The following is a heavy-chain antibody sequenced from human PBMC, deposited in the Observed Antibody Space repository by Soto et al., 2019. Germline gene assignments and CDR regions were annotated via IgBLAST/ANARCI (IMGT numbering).Heavy chain of an antibody. V-gene: IGHV5-51*01. CDR1: GYSFTSYW. J-gene: IGHJ4*02. CDR2: IYPGDSDT. CDR3: ATTTGYSSSWNYFDY. Sequence: GESLKISCNGSGYSFTSYWIGLVRQMPGKGLEWMGIIYPGDSDTRYSPSFQGQVTISADKSISTAYLQWSSLKASDTAMYYCATTTGYSSSWNYFDYWGQGTLVTVSS. D-gene: IGHD6-13*01.